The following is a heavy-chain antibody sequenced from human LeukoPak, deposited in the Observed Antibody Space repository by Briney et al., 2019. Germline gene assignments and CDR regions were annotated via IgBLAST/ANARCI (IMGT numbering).Heavy chain of an antibody. Sequence: SETLSLTCTVSGGSVSSGSYYWSWIRQPPGKGLEWIGYVYHTGKTNYDPSLKSRLTISLDTSENQVSLKLTSVTAADTAVYYCAALDDNGRNSFGYWGQGTLVTVSS. J-gene: IGHJ4*02. D-gene: IGHD1-26*01. V-gene: IGHV4-61*01. CDR1: GGSVSSGSYY. CDR3: AALDDNGRNSFGY. CDR2: VYHTGKT.